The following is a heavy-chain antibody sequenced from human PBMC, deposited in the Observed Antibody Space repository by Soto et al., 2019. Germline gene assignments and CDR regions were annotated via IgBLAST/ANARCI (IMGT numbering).Heavy chain of an antibody. Sequence: QVQLQESGPGLVKPSETLSLTCTVSGGSISGYYWSWIRQPPGKGLEWIGYMYNTGSTVYNPSFKHRVTISVDTSKTQFSLKLNSVTAADTAVYYCARDLWGYCGTDCYPLDVWGQGTTVTVSS. CDR1: GGSISGYY. J-gene: IGHJ6*02. V-gene: IGHV4-59*01. CDR3: ARDLWGYCGTDCYPLDV. CDR2: MYNTGST. D-gene: IGHD2-21*02.